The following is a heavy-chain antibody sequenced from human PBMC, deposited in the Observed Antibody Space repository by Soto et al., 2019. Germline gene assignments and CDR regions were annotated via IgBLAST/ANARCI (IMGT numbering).Heavy chain of an antibody. CDR2: ISAYNGNT. CDR1: GYTFTSYG. V-gene: IGHV1-18*01. J-gene: IGHJ6*03. CDR3: ARGSGGKTWTGSYYYYDMDV. Sequence: ASVKVSCKASGYTFTSYGISWVRQAPGQGLEWMGWISAYNGNTNYAQKLQGRVTMTTDTSTSTAYMELRSLRSDDSAVYYCARGSGGKTWTGSYYYYDMDVWGKGTTVTVSS.